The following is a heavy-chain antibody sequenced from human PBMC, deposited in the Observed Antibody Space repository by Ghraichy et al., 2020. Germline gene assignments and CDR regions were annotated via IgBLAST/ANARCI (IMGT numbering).Heavy chain of an antibody. Sequence: LRLSCAVSGGSISSGGYSWSWIRQPPGKGLEWIGYIYHSGSTYYNPSLKSRVTISVDRSKNQFSLKLSSVTAADTAVYYCARVDSSTSCFDYWGQGTLVTVSS. CDR3: ARVDSSTSCFDY. J-gene: IGHJ4*02. D-gene: IGHD2-2*01. CDR2: IYHSGST. V-gene: IGHV4-30-2*01. CDR1: GGSISSGGYS.